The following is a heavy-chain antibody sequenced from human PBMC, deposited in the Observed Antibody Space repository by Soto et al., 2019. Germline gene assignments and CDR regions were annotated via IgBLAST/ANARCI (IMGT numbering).Heavy chain of an antibody. Sequence: PGGSLRLSCAASGFTFDDYAMHWVRQAPGKGLEWVSVIYSGGSTSYSDSVKGRFSISRDNSKNTLYLEMNSLRAEDTAVYYCASPSYYYDSSGAFEIWGPGTMVTVSS. J-gene: IGHJ3*02. CDR3: ASPSYYYDSSGAFEI. CDR1: GFTFDDYA. CDR2: IYSGGST. V-gene: IGHV3-53*01. D-gene: IGHD3-22*01.